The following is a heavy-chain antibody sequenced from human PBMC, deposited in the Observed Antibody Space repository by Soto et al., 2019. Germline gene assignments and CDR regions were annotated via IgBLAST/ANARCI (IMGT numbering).Heavy chain of an antibody. Sequence: QITLKESGPTLVKPTQTLTLTCTFSGFSLSTSGVGVGWIRQPPGTALEWLALIYWDDDKRYSPSLKSRLTITKDTSKNQVVLTMTDMDPVDTATYYCAHRLAATGLFDYWGQGTLVTVSS. V-gene: IGHV2-5*02. CDR2: IYWDDDK. CDR1: GFSLSTSGVG. D-gene: IGHD6-13*01. CDR3: AHRLAATGLFDY. J-gene: IGHJ4*02.